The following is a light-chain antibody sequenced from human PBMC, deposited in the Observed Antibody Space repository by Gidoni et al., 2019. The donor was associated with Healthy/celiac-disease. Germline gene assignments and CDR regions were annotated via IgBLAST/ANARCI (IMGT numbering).Light chain of an antibody. CDR3: QQLNSYLGD. J-gene: IGKJ5*01. CDR1: QGISSY. Sequence: DIQLTQSPSFLSASVGDRVTITCRASQGISSYLAWYQQKPGKAPKLLIYAASTLQSGVPSRFSGSGSGTEFTLTISSLQPEDFATYYYQQLNSYLGDFGQGTRLEIK. V-gene: IGKV1-9*01. CDR2: AAS.